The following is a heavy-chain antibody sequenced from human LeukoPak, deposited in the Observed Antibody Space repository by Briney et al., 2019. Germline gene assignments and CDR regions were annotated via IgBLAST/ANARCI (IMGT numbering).Heavy chain of an antibody. J-gene: IGHJ6*03. CDR1: GYTFSGYY. D-gene: IGHD3-10*01. CDR2: INPNSGDT. CDR3: ARGPPTYYYGSGSHRYYYMDV. V-gene: IGHV1-2*02. Sequence: ASVKVSCKASGYTFSGYYLHWVRQAPGQGLEWMGWINPNSGDTNYAQKFQGRVTLTRDTSISTAYMELSSLRSEDTAVYYCARGPPTYYYGSGSHRYYYMDVWGKGTTVTVSS.